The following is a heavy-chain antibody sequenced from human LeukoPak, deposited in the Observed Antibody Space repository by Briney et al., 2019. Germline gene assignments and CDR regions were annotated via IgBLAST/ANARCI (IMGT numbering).Heavy chain of an antibody. CDR1: GFTFSSYW. CDR3: AKIPLYYDFWSGYYPGEDY. J-gene: IGHJ4*02. D-gene: IGHD3-3*01. V-gene: IGHV3-23*01. Sequence: SGGSLRLSCAASGFTFSSYWMSWVRQAPGKGLEWVSAISGSGGSTYYADSVKGRFTISRDNSKNTLYLQMNSLRAEDTAVYYCAKIPLYYDFWSGYYPGEDYWGQGTLVTVSS. CDR2: ISGSGGST.